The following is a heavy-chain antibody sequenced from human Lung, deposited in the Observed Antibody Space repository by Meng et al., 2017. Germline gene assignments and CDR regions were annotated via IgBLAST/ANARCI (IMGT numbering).Heavy chain of an antibody. CDR2: ITGDRSST. D-gene: IGHD4-17*01. Sequence: EVALVESGGGLVQPGGSMSLSCAASGFTFSTHWMHWVRQAPGKGLEWVSRITGDRSSTIYADSVQGRFTMSRDNAKNTLSLQMNSLRAEDTAVYYCARGGVTTDDWGQGTLVTVSS. CDR3: ARGGVTTDD. V-gene: IGHV3-74*01. J-gene: IGHJ4*02. CDR1: GFTFSTHW.